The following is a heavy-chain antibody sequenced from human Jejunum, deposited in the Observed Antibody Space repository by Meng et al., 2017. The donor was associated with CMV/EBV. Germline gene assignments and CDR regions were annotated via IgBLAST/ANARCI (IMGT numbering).Heavy chain of an antibody. J-gene: IGHJ4*02. CDR2: IYSSGNT. Sequence: VSGGSISTYDWSWIRQPPGKGLEWIAYIYSSGNTNYNPSLQSRATISVDTSKNQFSLKLISVTAADMALYYCARARGKQLGLFDYWGQGTLVTVSS. CDR3: ARARGKQLGLFDY. D-gene: IGHD6-6*01. CDR1: GGSISTYD. V-gene: IGHV4-59*01.